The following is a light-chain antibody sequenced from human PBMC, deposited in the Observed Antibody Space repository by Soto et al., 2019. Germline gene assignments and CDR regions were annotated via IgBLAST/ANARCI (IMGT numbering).Light chain of an antibody. CDR3: LQDYNYPRT. J-gene: IGKJ1*01. Sequence: IQMPQSPSSLSASVGDRLGVTCRASQNIGNYLGWYQQKPGKAPKLLIYAASSLQSGVPSRFSGSGSGTDFTLTISSLQPEDFATYYCLQDYNYPRTFGQGTKVDIK. CDR1: QNIGNY. V-gene: IGKV1-6*02. CDR2: AAS.